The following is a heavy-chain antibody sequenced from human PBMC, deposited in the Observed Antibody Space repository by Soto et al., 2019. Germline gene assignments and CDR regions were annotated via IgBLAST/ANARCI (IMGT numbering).Heavy chain of an antibody. Sequence: GESLKISCKASGYSFTSYWISWVRQMPGKGLEWMGKINPSDSYVNYSPSFQGHVTISTDKSISTAYLQWSSLKASDTAIYYCARHQAGIYPSFAYWGQGTLVTVSS. CDR1: GYSFTSYW. D-gene: IGHD1-26*01. CDR3: ARHQAGIYPSFAY. V-gene: IGHV5-10-1*01. J-gene: IGHJ4*02. CDR2: INPSDSYV.